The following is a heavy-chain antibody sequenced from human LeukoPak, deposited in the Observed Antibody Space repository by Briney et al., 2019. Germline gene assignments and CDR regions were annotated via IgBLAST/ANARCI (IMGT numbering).Heavy chain of an antibody. V-gene: IGHV3-23*01. CDR2: IDGSGGRT. CDR3: ARGGRLREMASTYYFDY. J-gene: IGHJ4*02. CDR1: GFTFKDYG. Sequence: PGGTLRLSCAASGFTFKDYGMNWVRQGPGKGLEWVSGIDGSGGRTYYADSVKGRFTISRDNSENTLYLQMNNLRGEDTAVYYCARGGRLREMASTYYFDYWGQGTLVTVSS. D-gene: IGHD5-24*01.